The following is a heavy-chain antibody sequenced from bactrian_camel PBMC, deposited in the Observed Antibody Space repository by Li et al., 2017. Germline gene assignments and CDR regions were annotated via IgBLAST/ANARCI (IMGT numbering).Heavy chain of an antibody. D-gene: IGHD7*01. V-gene: IGHV3S1*01. CDR2: IYTAYGFDGS. J-gene: IGHJ6*01. CDR3: AATGLGIDHWSHVPCAGSGY. Sequence: HVQLVESGGGSVQAGGSLRLSCRYSGYNVNSDCMGWFRQAPGKEREGIAAIYTAYGFDGSRYADSVKGRFTISRDKGKNMIYLQMNSLDTEDTAVYYCAATGLGIDHWSHVPCAGSGYWGQGTQVTVS. CDR1: GYNVNSDC.